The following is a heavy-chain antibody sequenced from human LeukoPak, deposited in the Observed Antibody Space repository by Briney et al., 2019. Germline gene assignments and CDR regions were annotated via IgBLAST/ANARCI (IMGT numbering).Heavy chain of an antibody. D-gene: IGHD3-10*01. CDR3: ARMPTYYYGSGSYLFDY. Sequence: GASVKVSCKASGGTFSSYAISWVRQAPGQGLEWMGGIIPIFGTANYAQKFQGRVTITADKSTSTAYMELSSLRSEDTAVYYCARMPTYYYGSGSYLFDYWGQGTLVTVSS. J-gene: IGHJ4*02. CDR2: IIPIFGTA. V-gene: IGHV1-69*06. CDR1: GGTFSSYA.